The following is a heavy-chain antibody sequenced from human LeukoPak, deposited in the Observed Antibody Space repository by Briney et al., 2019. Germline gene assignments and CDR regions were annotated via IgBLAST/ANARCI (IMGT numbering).Heavy chain of an antibody. D-gene: IGHD2-15*01. J-gene: IGHJ4*02. CDR2: ISGSGGRT. Sequence: PGGTLRLSCAASGFTFSRYGMSWVRQAPGKGLEWVSAISGSGGRTYYADSVKGRFTISRDNSKNTLYLQMSSLRAEDTAVYYCLRSGGGRASNWGQGTLVTVSS. CDR1: GFTFSRYG. CDR3: LRSGGGRASN. V-gene: IGHV3-23*01.